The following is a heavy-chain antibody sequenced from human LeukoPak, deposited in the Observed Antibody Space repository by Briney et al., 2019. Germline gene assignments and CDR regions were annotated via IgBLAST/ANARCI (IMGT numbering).Heavy chain of an antibody. CDR1: GGSISSGSYY. CDR2: IYTSGST. D-gene: IGHD3-16*02. CDR3: ARDRVGDYVWGSYRRNWFDP. Sequence: PSQTLSLTCTVSGGSISSGSYYWSWIRQPAGKGLEWIGRIYTSGSTNYNPSLKSRVTISVDTSKNQFSLKLSSVTAADTAVYYCARDRVGDYVWGSYRRNWFDPWGQGTLVTVSS. V-gene: IGHV4-61*02. J-gene: IGHJ5*02.